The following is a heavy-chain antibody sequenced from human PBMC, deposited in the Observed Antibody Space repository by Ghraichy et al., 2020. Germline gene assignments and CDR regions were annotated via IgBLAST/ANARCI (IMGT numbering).Heavy chain of an antibody. V-gene: IGHV3-74*01. CDR2: INNDGSNS. CDR3: ARGDYYFGIDV. Sequence: GGSLRLSCSASGFTIDSHCMHWFRQVPGKGLVWVSGINNDGSNSDYADSVTGRFTISRDNANNTVDLQMNSLRVNDSAVYYCARGDYYFGIDVWGQGTAVTVSS. CDR1: GFTIDSHC. J-gene: IGHJ6*02.